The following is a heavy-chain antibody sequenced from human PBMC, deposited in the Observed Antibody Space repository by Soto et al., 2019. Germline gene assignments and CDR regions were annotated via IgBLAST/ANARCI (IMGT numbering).Heavy chain of an antibody. CDR2: IIPIFGTA. V-gene: IGHV1-69*13. CDR1: GGTFSSYA. Sequence: GASVKVSCKASGGTFSSYAISWVRQAPGQGLEWMGGIIPIFGTANYAQKFQGRVTITADESTSTAYMELSSLRSEDTAVYYCARDKLPAAIQGCLSHWGQGTLVTVSS. J-gene: IGHJ4*02. D-gene: IGHD2-2*01. CDR3: ARDKLPAAIQGCLSH.